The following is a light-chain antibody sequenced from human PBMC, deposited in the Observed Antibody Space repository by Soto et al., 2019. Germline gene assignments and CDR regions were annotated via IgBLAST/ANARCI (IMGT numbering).Light chain of an antibody. CDR2: GVS. J-gene: IGKJ5*01. CDR3: QQYNNWPPIT. CDR1: QSVSSN. V-gene: IGKV3-15*01. Sequence: EIVMTQSPATLSVSPGERATLSCRASQSVSSNLAWYQQKPGQAPRLLIYGVSTRATGIPARFSGSGSGTEFTLTISSLQSEDFAVYYWQQYNNWPPITFGQGTRLEIK.